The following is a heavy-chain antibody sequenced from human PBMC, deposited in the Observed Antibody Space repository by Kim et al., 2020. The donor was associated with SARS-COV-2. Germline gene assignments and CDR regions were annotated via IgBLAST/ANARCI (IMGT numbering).Heavy chain of an antibody. J-gene: IGHJ4*02. CDR3: ASGELLDY. V-gene: IGHV1-2*02. D-gene: IGHD1-26*01. Sequence: GGTNYAQKYQGRVTMTRDTSISTAYMELSRLGSDDTAVYYCASGELLDYWGQGTLVTVSS. CDR2: GGT.